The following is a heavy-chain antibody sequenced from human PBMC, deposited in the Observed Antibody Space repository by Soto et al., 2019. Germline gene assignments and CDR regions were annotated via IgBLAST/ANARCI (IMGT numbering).Heavy chain of an antibody. CDR2: IWYDGSNK. Sequence: QVQLVESGGGVVQPGRSLRLSCAASGFTFSSYGMHWVRQAPGKGLEWVAVIWYDGSNKYYADSVKGRFTISRDNSKNTLYLQMSSLRVEDTAVYYCARDRYSSGWYDFDYWGQGTLVTVSS. D-gene: IGHD6-19*01. CDR1: GFTFSSYG. V-gene: IGHV3-33*01. CDR3: ARDRYSSGWYDFDY. J-gene: IGHJ4*02.